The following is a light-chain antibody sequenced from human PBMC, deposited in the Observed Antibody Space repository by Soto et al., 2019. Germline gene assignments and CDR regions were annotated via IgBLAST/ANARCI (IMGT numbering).Light chain of an antibody. V-gene: IGLV2-14*01. J-gene: IGLJ3*02. Sequence: QSALTQPASVSGSPGQSITISCTGTSSDVGGYNYVSWYQQHPDKAPKLIIYEVSDRPSGVSNRFSGSKSGNTASLTISGLQAQDEADYYCSSYTSSSTWVFGGGPKLTVL. CDR1: SSDVGGYNY. CDR2: EVS. CDR3: SSYTSSSTWV.